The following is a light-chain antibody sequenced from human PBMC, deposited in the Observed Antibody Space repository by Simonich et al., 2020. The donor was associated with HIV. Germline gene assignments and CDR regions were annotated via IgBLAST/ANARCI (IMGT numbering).Light chain of an antibody. CDR1: SSDVGGYNY. CDR2: EGS. CDR3: CSYADSSTV. Sequence: QSALTQPASVSGSPGQSITISCTGTSSDVGGYNYVPWSQQHSGKAPKLMIYEGSKRPSGVSNRFSGSKSGNTASLTISGLQAEDEADYYCCSYADSSTVFGGGTKLIVL. V-gene: IGLV2-23*01. J-gene: IGLJ2*01.